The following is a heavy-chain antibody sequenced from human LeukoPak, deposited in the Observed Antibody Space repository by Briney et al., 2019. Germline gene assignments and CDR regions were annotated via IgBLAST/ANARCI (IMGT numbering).Heavy chain of an antibody. CDR1: GYTFSSYT. CDR3: ARALYDSSGYYSHFDY. V-gene: IGHV3-21*01. Sequence: GGSLRLSCAASGYTFSSYTMNWVRQAPGKGLEWVSSITRSSNYRYYSDSMKGRFTISRDNAKKSLYLQMNSLRAEDTAVYYCARALYDSSGYYSHFDYWGQGTLVTVSS. J-gene: IGHJ4*02. D-gene: IGHD3-22*01. CDR2: ITRSSNYR.